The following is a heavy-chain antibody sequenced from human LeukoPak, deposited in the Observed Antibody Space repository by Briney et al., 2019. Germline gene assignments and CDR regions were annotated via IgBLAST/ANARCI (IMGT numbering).Heavy chain of an antibody. CDR3: TRDPRNFDY. CDR2: ISPSGTDI. CDR1: GFTFSDTY. J-gene: IGHJ4*02. Sequence: GGSLRLSCAVSGFTFSDTYMTWIRQAPGKGLESLSYISPSGTDISYADSVKGRFTISRDNAKNSLYLQMNSLRVEDTAVYYCTRDPRNFDYWGQGTLVTVSS. V-gene: IGHV3-11*01.